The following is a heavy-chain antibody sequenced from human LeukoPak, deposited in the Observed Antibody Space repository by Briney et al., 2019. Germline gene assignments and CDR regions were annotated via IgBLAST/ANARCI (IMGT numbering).Heavy chain of an antibody. CDR2: IRYDGSNK. V-gene: IGHV3-30*02. Sequence: GGSLRLSCAASGFTFSSYGMHWVRQAPGKGLEWVAFIRYDGSNKYYADSVKGRFTISRGNSKNTLYLQMNSLRAEDTAVYYCAKDGGYGDYYFDYWGQGTLVTVSS. CDR3: AKDGGYGDYYFDY. CDR1: GFTFSSYG. J-gene: IGHJ4*02. D-gene: IGHD4-17*01.